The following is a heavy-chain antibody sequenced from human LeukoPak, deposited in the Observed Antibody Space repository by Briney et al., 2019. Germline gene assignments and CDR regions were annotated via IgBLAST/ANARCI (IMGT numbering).Heavy chain of an antibody. D-gene: IGHD2-15*01. CDR2: IKQDGSEK. Sequence: PGGSLRLSCAVSGFTFGNYWMSWVRQAPGKGLEWVANIKQDGSEKHYGDSVRGRFTISRDNAKNSLYLQMSNLGVDDTAVYYCARYSNSGPIEYWGQGTLVTVSS. J-gene: IGHJ4*02. V-gene: IGHV3-7*01. CDR1: GFTFGNYW. CDR3: ARYSNSGPIEY.